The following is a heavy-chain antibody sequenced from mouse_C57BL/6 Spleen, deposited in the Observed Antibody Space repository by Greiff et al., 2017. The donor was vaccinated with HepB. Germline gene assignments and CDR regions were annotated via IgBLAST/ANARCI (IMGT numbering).Heavy chain of an antibody. Sequence: SGAELVKPGASVKISCKASGYAFSSYWMNWVKQRPGKGLEWIGQIYPGDGDTNYNGKFKGKATLTADKSSSTAYMQLSSLTSEDSAVYFCARSEATLYYYAMDYWGQGTSVTVSS. D-gene: IGHD3-2*02. CDR1: GYAFSSYW. V-gene: IGHV1-80*01. J-gene: IGHJ4*01. CDR2: IYPGDGDT. CDR3: ARSEATLYYYAMDY.